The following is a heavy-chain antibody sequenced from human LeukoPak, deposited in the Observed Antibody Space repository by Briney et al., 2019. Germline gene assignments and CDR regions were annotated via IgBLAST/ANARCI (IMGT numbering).Heavy chain of an antibody. CDR3: ARVVVAATDYYYYMDV. V-gene: IGHV4-59*06. J-gene: IGHJ6*03. D-gene: IGHD2-15*01. Sequence: PSETLSLTCTVSGGSNNSYYWSWIRQHPGKGLEWIGYIYYSGSTYYNPSLKSRVTISVDTSKNQFSLKLSSVTAADTAVYYCARVVVAATDYYYYMDVWGKGTTVTVSS. CDR1: GGSNNSYY. CDR2: IYYSGST.